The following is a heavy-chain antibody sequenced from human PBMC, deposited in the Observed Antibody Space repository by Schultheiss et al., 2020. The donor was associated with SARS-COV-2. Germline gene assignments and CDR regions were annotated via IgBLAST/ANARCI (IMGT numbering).Heavy chain of an antibody. CDR2: IYTSGST. CDR1: GGSISSYY. D-gene: IGHD6-19*01. J-gene: IGHJ5*02. CDR3: ARVFNVEVAGTLLWGFDP. V-gene: IGHV4-4*07. Sequence: SETLSLTCTVSGGSISSYYWSWIRQPAGKGLEWIGRIYTSGSTNYNPSLKSRVTMSVDTSKNQFSLKLSSVTAADTAVYYCARVFNVEVAGTLLWGFDPWGQGTLVTVSS.